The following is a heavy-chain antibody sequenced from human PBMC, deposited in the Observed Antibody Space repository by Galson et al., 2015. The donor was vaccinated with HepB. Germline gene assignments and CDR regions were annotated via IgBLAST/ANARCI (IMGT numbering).Heavy chain of an antibody. D-gene: IGHD1-26*01. CDR1: GFTFSSYA. CDR3: ARGKYSGTYSYHYYGMDV. V-gene: IGHV3-23*01. Sequence: SLRLSCAASGFTFSSYAMSWVRQAPGKGLEWVSAISGSGGSTYYADSVKGRFTISRDNSKNTLYLQMNSLRAEDTAVYYCARGKYSGTYSYHYYGMDVWGQGTTVTVSS. CDR2: ISGSGGST. J-gene: IGHJ6*02.